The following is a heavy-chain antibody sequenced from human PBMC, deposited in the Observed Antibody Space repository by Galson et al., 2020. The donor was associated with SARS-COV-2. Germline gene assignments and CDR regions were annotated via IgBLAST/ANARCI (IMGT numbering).Heavy chain of an antibody. Sequence: GESLKISCKASGYSFTGYHFHWVRQAPGQGLEWPGWMNPKSGSTIYAQRFHGRVTMTTDTAVRTAYMELSRLTSDDTALYYCARGSRYYADFWGQGTHITVSS. CDR2: MNPKSGST. CDR3: ARGSRYYADF. V-gene: IGHV1-2*02. J-gene: IGHJ4*02. CDR1: GYSFTGYH. D-gene: IGHD1-26*01.